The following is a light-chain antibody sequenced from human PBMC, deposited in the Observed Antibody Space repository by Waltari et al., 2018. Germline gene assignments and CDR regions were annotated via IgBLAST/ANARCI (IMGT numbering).Light chain of an antibody. V-gene: IGKV3-15*01. CDR3: QQYNQWPLT. CDR1: HAVSTN. J-gene: IGKJ4*01. Sequence: ETVMTQSPATLSVSPGESVTLSCGASHAVSTNVAWYQHRPGQAPRLLIYDRSNRATDIPARFSGGGSGSDFTLTISNLQSEDFAEYYCQQYNQWPLTFGGGTKVEIK. CDR2: DRS.